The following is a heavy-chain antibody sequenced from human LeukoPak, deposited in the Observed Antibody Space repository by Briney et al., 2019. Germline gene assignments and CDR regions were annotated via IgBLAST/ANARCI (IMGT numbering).Heavy chain of an antibody. Sequence: GGSLRLSCAASGFTFSSYEMNWVRQAPGKGLEWVSAISRSGATTYYADSVKGRFTISRDNSKNTLWLLMSTLRAEDTAVYYCAKDHEMATITDYWGQGTLVTVSS. D-gene: IGHD5-24*01. CDR3: AKDHEMATITDY. CDR1: GFTFSSYE. CDR2: ISRSGATT. V-gene: IGHV3-23*01. J-gene: IGHJ4*02.